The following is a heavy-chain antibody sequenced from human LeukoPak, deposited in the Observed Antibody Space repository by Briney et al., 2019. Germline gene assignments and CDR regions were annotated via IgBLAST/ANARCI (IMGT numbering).Heavy chain of an antibody. CDR1: GFTFSSYA. CDR2: ISYDGSNK. J-gene: IGHJ4*02. V-gene: IGHV3-30-3*01. Sequence: GGSLRLSCAASGFTFSSYAMHWVRQAPGKGLEWVAVISYDGSNKYYADSVKGRFTISRDNSKNTLYLQMNSLRAEDTAVYYCAREHVWELAYFDYLGQGTLVTVSS. CDR3: AREHVWELAYFDY. D-gene: IGHD3-10*01.